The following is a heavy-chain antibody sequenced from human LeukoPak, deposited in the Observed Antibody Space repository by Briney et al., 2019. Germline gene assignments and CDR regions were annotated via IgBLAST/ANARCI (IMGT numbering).Heavy chain of an antibody. CDR2: ISSSGSTI. Sequence: GGSLRLSCAASGFIFSDYYMSWIRQAPGKGLEWVSYISSSGSTIYYADSVKGRFTISRDNAKNSLCLQMNGLRAEDTAVYYCASSIVVTDRGLVAFDIWGQGTMVTVSS. D-gene: IGHD2-21*01. J-gene: IGHJ3*02. V-gene: IGHV3-11*04. CDR3: ASSIVVTDRGLVAFDI. CDR1: GFIFSDYY.